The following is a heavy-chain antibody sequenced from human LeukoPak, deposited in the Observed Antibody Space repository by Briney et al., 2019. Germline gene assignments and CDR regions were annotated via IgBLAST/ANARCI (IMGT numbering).Heavy chain of an antibody. CDR3: AKDERGYFDY. V-gene: IGHV3-23*01. CDR1: GFTFSSYA. Sequence: PGGSLRLSCAASGFTFSSYAMSWVRQAPGKGLEWVSAISGGGGSTYYADSVKGRFTISRDNSKNTLYLQLNSLRAEDTAVYYCAKDERGYFDYWGQGTLVTVSS. J-gene: IGHJ4*02. CDR2: ISGGGGST. D-gene: IGHD3-10*01.